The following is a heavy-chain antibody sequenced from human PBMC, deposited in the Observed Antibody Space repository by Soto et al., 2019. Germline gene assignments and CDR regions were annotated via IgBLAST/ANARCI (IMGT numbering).Heavy chain of an antibody. CDR2: INTYSGDT. CDR1: GYTFTTYG. J-gene: IGHJ5*02. V-gene: IGHV1-18*01. Sequence: ASVKVSCKASGYTFTTYGISWVRQAPGQGLEWMGWINTYSGDTNYVQKLQGRVTMTTDTSTSTVYMELRSLRSDDTAVYYCARDLGYCDTTSCNRNWLDPWGQGTLVTVSS. D-gene: IGHD2-2*01. CDR3: ARDLGYCDTTSCNRNWLDP.